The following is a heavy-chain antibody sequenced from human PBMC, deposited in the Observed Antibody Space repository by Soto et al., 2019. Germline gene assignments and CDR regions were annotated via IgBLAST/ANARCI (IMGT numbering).Heavy chain of an antibody. CDR2: INPGYPAGSST. J-gene: IGHJ6*02. CDR1: GYTLTTFF. D-gene: IGHD1-26*01. CDR3: AREAIVAGATTGMDV. V-gene: IGHV1-46*01. Sequence: QVQLVQSGAEVKKPGASVKVSCKAPGYTLTTFFMHWVRQAPGQGLAWMGVINPGYPAGSSTTYAKKSQGRVTVTTDTSTSPGQMDLRRRRSDDTAVYYCAREAIVAGATTGMDVWGQGTTVTVSS.